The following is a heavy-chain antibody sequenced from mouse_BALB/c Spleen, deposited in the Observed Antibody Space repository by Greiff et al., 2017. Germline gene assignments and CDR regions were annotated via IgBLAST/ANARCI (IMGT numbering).Heavy chain of an antibody. D-gene: IGHD2-14*01. CDR1: GFAFSSYD. CDR2: ISSGGGST. Sequence: DVKLVESGGGLVKPGGSLKLSCAASGFAFSSYDMSWVRQTPEKRLEWVAYISSGGGSTYYPDTVKGRFTISRDNAKNTLYLQMSSLKSEDTAMYYCARQNYRYDGRGYFDYWGQGTTLTVSS. J-gene: IGHJ2*01. CDR3: ARQNYRYDGRGYFDY. V-gene: IGHV5-12-1*01.